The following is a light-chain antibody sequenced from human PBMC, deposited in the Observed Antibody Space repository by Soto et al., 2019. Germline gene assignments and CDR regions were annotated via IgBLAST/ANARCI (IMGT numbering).Light chain of an antibody. V-gene: IGLV2-8*01. CDR2: EVS. CDR3: CSYAGTNSLKV. CDR1: SSDVGGYNY. J-gene: IGLJ3*02. Sequence: QSVLTQPPSASGSPGQSVTISCTGTSSDVGGYNYVSWYQQHPGKAPKLMIYEVSKRPSGVPDRFSGSKSGNTASLTVSGLQAEDEADYYCCSYAGTNSLKVFGGGTQLTVL.